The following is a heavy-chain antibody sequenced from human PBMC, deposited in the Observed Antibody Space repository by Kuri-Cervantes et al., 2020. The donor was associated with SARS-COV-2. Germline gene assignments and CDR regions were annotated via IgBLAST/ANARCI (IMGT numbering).Heavy chain of an antibody. CDR3: AKVQQLGSSWYWFDP. D-gene: IGHD6-13*01. J-gene: IGHJ5*02. V-gene: IGHV3-23*01. CDR2: ISGSGGST. CDR1: GFTFSSYE. Sequence: GESLKISCTASGFTFSSYEMNWVRQAPGKGLEWVSAISGSGGSTYYADSVKGRFTISRDNSKNTLYLQMNSLRAEDTAVYYCAKVQQLGSSWYWFDPWGQGTLVTVSS.